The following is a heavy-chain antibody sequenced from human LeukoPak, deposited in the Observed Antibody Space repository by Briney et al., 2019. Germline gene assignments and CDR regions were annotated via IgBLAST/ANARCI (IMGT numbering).Heavy chain of an antibody. CDR3: ARASTGGSYYNIHFDY. CDR1: GGSISSGGYY. Sequence: SETLSLTCTVSGGSISSGGYYWSWIRQHPGKGLEWLGYIYYSGSTYYNPSLKSRVTISVDTSKNQFSLKLSSVTAADTAVYYCARASTGGSYYNIHFDYWGQGTLVTVSS. CDR2: IYYSGST. J-gene: IGHJ4*02. D-gene: IGHD3-10*01. V-gene: IGHV4-31*03.